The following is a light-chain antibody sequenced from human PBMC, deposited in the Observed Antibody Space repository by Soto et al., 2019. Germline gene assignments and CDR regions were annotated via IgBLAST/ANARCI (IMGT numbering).Light chain of an antibody. CDR2: EVT. V-gene: IGLV2-14*01. Sequence: QSALTQPASVSGSPGQSITISCTGTSRDVGGYNYVSWYQQHPGKAPKLMIYEVTNRPSGVSDRFSGSKSGNTASLTISGLQAEDEADYYCSSYTTISTWVFGGGTKLTVL. CDR3: SSYTTISTWV. CDR1: SRDVGGYNY. J-gene: IGLJ3*02.